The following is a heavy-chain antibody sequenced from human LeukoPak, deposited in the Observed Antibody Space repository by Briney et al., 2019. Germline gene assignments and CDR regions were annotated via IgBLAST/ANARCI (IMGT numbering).Heavy chain of an antibody. J-gene: IGHJ3*02. CDR1: GFTFSSYS. CDR2: ISSSSSTI. Sequence: GGSLRLSCAASGFTFSSYSMNWVRQAPGKGLEWVSYISSSSSTIYYADSVKGRFTISRDNAKNSLCLQMNSLRAEDTAVYYCARVDGSGSYRAFDIWGQGTMVTVSS. CDR3: ARVDGSGSYRAFDI. V-gene: IGHV3-48*01. D-gene: IGHD3-10*01.